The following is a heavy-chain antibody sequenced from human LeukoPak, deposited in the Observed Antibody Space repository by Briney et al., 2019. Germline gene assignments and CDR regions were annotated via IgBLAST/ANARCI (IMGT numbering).Heavy chain of an antibody. D-gene: IGHD4-17*01. CDR2: IYTSGST. Sequence: SETLSLTCTVSGGSISSYYWSWIRQPAGKGLEWIGRIYTSGSTNYNPSLKSRVTMSVDTSKNQFSLKLNSVTAADTAMYYCARQRDYGDDIYSRYFDYWGQGVLVTVSS. CDR3: ARQRDYGDDIYSRYFDY. J-gene: IGHJ4*02. CDR1: GGSISSYY. V-gene: IGHV4-4*07.